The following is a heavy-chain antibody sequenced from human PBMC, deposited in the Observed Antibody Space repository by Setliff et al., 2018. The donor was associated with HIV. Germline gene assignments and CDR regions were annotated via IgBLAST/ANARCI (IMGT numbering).Heavy chain of an antibody. Sequence: LSLTCTVSGDPMSSTSYYWGWIRQSPGKGLEWIGSIYYSGSTQYNPSLKSRVTISVDTSKNQFSLKLSSVTAADTAEYYCARDGPQTYGDYERYYFDYWGQGTLVTVSS. D-gene: IGHD4-17*01. V-gene: IGHV4-39*07. CDR3: ARDGPQTYGDYERYYFDY. CDR1: GDPMSSTSYY. J-gene: IGHJ4*02. CDR2: IYYSGST.